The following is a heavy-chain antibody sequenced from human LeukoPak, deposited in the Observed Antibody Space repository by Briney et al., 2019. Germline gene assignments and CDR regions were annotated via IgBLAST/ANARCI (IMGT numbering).Heavy chain of an antibody. CDR2: MNPNSGNT. CDR1: GYTFTSYD. Sequence: ASVKVSCKASGYTFTSYDINWVRQATGQGLEWMGWMNPNSGNTGYAQKFQGRVTITRNTSISTAYMELSSLRSEDTAVYYCARGRGPDYDFWSGYLARWYYYYMDVWGKGTTVTVSS. V-gene: IGHV1-8*03. J-gene: IGHJ6*03. D-gene: IGHD3-3*01. CDR3: ARGRGPDYDFWSGYLARWYYYYMDV.